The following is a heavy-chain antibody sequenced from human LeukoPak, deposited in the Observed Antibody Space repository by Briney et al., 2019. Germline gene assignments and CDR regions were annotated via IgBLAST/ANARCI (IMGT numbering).Heavy chain of an antibody. CDR1: GGSISSYY. D-gene: IGHD3-9*01. CDR3: ARDFEDYFDY. CDR2: IYHSGST. Sequence: PSETLSLTCTVSGGSISSYYWGWIRQPPGKGLEWIGSIYHSGSTYYNPSLKSRVTISVDTSKNQFSLKLSSVTAADTAVYYCARDFEDYFDYWGQGTLVTVSS. J-gene: IGHJ4*02. V-gene: IGHV4-38-2*02.